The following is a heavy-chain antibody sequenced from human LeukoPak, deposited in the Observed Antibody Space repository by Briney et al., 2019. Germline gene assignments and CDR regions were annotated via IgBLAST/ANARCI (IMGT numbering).Heavy chain of an antibody. CDR1: GFTFSNYE. V-gene: IGHV3-48*03. D-gene: IGHD5-18*01. CDR3: ARGLRGYSYGYDY. CDR2: ISSSGSTI. Sequence: GGSLRLSCAASGFTFSNYEMNWVRQAPGKGLEWVSYISSSGSTIFYADSVKGRFTISRDNAKNSLYLQMNSLRAEDTAVYYCARGLRGYSYGYDYWGQGTLVTVSS. J-gene: IGHJ4*02.